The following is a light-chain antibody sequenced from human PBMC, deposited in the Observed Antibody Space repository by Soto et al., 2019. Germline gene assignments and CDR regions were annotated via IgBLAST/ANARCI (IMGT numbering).Light chain of an antibody. V-gene: IGKV1-39*01. CDR3: QQSYSMYT. J-gene: IGKJ2*01. CDR1: QTVITY. CDR2: SAS. Sequence: DIPMTQSPSSLSASIGDRVTITCRASQTVITYLNWYQQKPGKAPKLLIYSASSLQSGVPSRFSASGSGTDFTLTISSVQPEDSATYYCQQSYSMYTFGQGTKLQIK.